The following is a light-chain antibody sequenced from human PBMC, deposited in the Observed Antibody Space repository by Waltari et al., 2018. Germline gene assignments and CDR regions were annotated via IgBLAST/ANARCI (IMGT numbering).Light chain of an antibody. J-gene: IGKJ4*01. CDR3: QQYYNSPLT. V-gene: IGKV4-1*01. Sequence: DIVMTQSPDSLAVSLGESATINCKSSQSVLYSSNNKNYLAWYQQKPGQPPKLIIYWASTRESGVPDRFSGSESGTDFTLTISSLQAEDVAVYYCQQYYNSPLTFGGGTKVEIK. CDR2: WAS. CDR1: QSVLYSSNNKNY.